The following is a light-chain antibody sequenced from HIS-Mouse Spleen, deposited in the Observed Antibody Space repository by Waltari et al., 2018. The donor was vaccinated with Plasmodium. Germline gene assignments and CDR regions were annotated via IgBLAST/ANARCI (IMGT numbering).Light chain of an antibody. CDR2: QDS. V-gene: IGLV3-1*01. CDR1: QLGAKY. CDR3: QAWDSSTDYV. J-gene: IGLJ1*01. Sequence: SYDLTQPPSVSVSPGQTASITGSGEQLGAKYACWYQQKPGQSPVLVIYQDSKRPSGIPERFSGSNSGNTATLTISGTQAMDEADYYCQAWDSSTDYVFGTGTKVTVL.